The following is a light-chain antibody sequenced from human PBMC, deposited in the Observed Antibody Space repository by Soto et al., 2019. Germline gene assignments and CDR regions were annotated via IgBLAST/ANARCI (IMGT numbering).Light chain of an antibody. J-gene: IGLJ2*01. CDR1: SSDVGGYNF. Sequence: QSALTQPASVSGSPGQSITISCTGTSSDVGGYNFVSWYQQHPGKAPKLMIYDVSNRTSGVSNRFSGSKSGNTASLTISGLQAEDEADYYCSSYTTSGTVVFGGGTKLTVL. CDR2: DVS. CDR3: SSYTTSGTVV. V-gene: IGLV2-14*03.